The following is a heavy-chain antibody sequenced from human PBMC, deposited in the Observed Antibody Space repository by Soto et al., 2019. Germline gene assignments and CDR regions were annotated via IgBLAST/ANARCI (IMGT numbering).Heavy chain of an antibody. V-gene: IGHV4-59*08. CDR3: ARHVGGPAANYYYYGMDV. D-gene: IGHD2-2*01. CDR1: GGSISSYY. CDR2: IYYSGST. Sequence: SETLSLTCTVSGGSISSYYWSWIRQPPGKGLEWIGYIYYSGSTNYNPSLKSRVTISVDTSKNQFSLKLSSVTAADTAVYYCARHVGGPAANYYYYGMDVWGQGTTVTVSS. J-gene: IGHJ6*02.